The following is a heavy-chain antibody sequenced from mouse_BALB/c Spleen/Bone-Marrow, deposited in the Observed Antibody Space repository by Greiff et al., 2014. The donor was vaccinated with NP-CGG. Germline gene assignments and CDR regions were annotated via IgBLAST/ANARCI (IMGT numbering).Heavy chain of an antibody. CDR1: GFNINDTY. D-gene: IGHD2-12*01. V-gene: IGHV14-3*02. Sequence: QQSGAELVKPGASVKLSCTASGFNINDTYLHWVKQRPEQGLEWIGRIDSADGSIKYDPKFQGKATITADTSSNTAYLQLSSQTSEDTTDYCCTRWKLQLAMDYWGQGTSVTISS. CDR3: TRWKLQLAMDY. J-gene: IGHJ4*01. CDR2: IDSADGSI.